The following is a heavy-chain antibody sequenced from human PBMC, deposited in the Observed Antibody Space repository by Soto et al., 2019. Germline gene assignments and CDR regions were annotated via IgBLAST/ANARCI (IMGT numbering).Heavy chain of an antibody. V-gene: IGHV3-21*01. J-gene: IGHJ4*02. D-gene: IGHD3-22*01. CDR2: ISSSSSYI. Sequence: PGGSLRLSCAASGFTFSSYSMNWVRQAPGKGLEWVSSISSSSSYIYYADSVKGRFTISRDNAKNSLYLQMNSLRAEDTAVYYCARGVTSSGYYYFDYWGQGTLVTVSS. CDR3: ARGVTSSGYYYFDY. CDR1: GFTFSSYS.